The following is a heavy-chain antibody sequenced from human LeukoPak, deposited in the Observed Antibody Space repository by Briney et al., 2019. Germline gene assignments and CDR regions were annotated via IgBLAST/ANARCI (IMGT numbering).Heavy chain of an antibody. CDR1: GGSISSYY. Sequence: SETLSLTCTVSGGSISSYYWSWIRQPPEKGLEWIGYIYYSGSTNYNPSLKSRVTISVDTSKNQFSLKLSSVTAADTAVYYCARGTVTLYYYYGMDVWGQGTTVTVSS. CDR2: IYYSGST. D-gene: IGHD4-11*01. CDR3: ARGTVTLYYYYGMDV. V-gene: IGHV4-59*01. J-gene: IGHJ6*02.